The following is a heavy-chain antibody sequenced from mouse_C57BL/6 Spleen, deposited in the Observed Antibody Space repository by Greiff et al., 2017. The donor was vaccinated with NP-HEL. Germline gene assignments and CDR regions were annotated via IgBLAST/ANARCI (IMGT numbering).Heavy chain of an antibody. Sequence: QVQLKQSGAELVKPGASVKISCKASGYAFSSYWMNWVKQRPGKGLEWIGQIYPGDGDTNYNGKFKGKATLTADKSPSTAYMQLSSLTSEDSAVYFCAPTGTGAMDYWGQGTSVTVSS. CDR2: IYPGDGDT. D-gene: IGHD4-1*02. J-gene: IGHJ4*01. CDR3: APTGTGAMDY. V-gene: IGHV1-80*01. CDR1: GYAFSSYW.